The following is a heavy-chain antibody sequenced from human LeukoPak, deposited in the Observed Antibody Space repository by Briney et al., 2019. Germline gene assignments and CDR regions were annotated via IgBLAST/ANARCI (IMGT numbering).Heavy chain of an antibody. V-gene: IGHV3-30*18. CDR1: GFSFSSYG. J-gene: IGHJ3*01. CDR3: AKLGYSSGWYDFQIDAFDF. D-gene: IGHD6-19*01. Sequence: GGSLRLSCAASGFSFSSYGMHWVRQAPGKGLEWVAVISYDGSNKFYADSVKGRLTISRDNSKNTLYLQMNSLRAEDTAVYYCAKLGYSSGWYDFQIDAFDFWGQGTMVTVSS. CDR2: ISYDGSNK.